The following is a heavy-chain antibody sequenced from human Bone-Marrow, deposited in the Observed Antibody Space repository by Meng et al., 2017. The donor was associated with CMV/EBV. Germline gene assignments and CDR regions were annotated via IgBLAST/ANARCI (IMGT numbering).Heavy chain of an antibody. Sequence: FSSYGMHLVRQAPGKGLEWVAFIRYDGSNKYYADSVKGRFTISRDNSKNTLYLQMNSLRAEDTAVYYCAKDPPRYCSGGSCYFNWFDPWGQGTLVTVSS. CDR3: AKDPPRYCSGGSCYFNWFDP. CDR2: IRYDGSNK. CDR1: FSSYG. J-gene: IGHJ5*02. V-gene: IGHV3-30*02. D-gene: IGHD2-15*01.